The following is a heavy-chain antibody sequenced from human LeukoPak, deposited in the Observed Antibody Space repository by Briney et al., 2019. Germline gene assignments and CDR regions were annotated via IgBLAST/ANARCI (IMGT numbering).Heavy chain of an antibody. V-gene: IGHV1-69*05. CDR3: ARANYDSRGYYYW. D-gene: IGHD3-22*01. J-gene: IGHJ4*02. CDR2: IIPIFGTA. Sequence: SVKVSCKASGGTFSSYAISWVRQAPGQGLEWMGRIIPIFGTANYAQKFQGRVTITTDESTSTAYMELSSLRSEDTAVYYYARANYDSRGYYYWWGQGTLVTVSS. CDR1: GGTFSSYA.